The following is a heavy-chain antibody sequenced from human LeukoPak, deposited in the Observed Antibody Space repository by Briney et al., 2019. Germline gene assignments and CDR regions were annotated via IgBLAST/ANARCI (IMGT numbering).Heavy chain of an antibody. Sequence: PGGSLRLSCAASGFIFDDYGMSWVRQAPGKGLEWVSGINWNGGSRGYADSVKGRFTISRDNAKISLYLQMNSLRAEDTALYYCARDQDSGSYYVNGFDIWGQGTMVTVSS. CDR3: ARDQDSGSYYVNGFDI. CDR2: INWNGGSR. J-gene: IGHJ3*02. D-gene: IGHD1-26*01. CDR1: GFIFDDYG. V-gene: IGHV3-20*04.